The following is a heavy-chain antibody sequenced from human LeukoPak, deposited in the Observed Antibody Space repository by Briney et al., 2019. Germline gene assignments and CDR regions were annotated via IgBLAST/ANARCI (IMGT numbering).Heavy chain of an antibody. CDR3: ARDPLPTYYYGSGSFLFDY. D-gene: IGHD3-10*01. CDR1: GYTFTGYY. Sequence: ASVKVSCKASGYTFTGYYMHWVRQAPGQGLEWMGWINPNSGGTNYAQKFQGRVTMTRDTSISTAYMELSRLRSDSPACFYWARDPLPTYYYGSGSFLFDYWGQGTLVTVSS. V-gene: IGHV1-2*02. CDR2: INPNSGGT. J-gene: IGHJ4*02.